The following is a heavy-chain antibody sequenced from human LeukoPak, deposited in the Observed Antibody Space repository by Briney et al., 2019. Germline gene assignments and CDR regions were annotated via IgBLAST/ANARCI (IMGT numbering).Heavy chain of an antibody. Sequence: PGRSLRLSCAASGFTFSSYGMHWVRQAPGKGLEWVAVISYDGSNKYYADSVKGRFTISRDNSKNTLYLQMNSLRAEDTAVYYCAKDRTVTTFYFDYWGQGTLVTVPS. CDR1: GFTFSSYG. J-gene: IGHJ4*02. CDR2: ISYDGSNK. CDR3: AKDRTVTTFYFDY. D-gene: IGHD4-17*01. V-gene: IGHV3-30*18.